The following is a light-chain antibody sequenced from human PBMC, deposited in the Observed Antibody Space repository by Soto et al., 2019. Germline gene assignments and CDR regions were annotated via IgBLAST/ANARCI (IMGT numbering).Light chain of an antibody. J-gene: IGLJ2*01. Sequence: QSVLTQPASVSGSPGQSITIPCTGTSSDIGTWDYVSWYQQHPGRVPKLLIYDVSSRPSWISNRFSGSKSGTTASLTISGLRAEDEADYYCSSFTASRTVVFGGGTKLTVL. CDR3: SSFTASRTVV. V-gene: IGLV2-14*03. CDR2: DVS. CDR1: SSDIGTWDY.